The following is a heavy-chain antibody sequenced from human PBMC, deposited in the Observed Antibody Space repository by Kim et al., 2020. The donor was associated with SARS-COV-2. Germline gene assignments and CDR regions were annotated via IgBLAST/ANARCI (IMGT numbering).Heavy chain of an antibody. Sequence: ASVKVSCKASGYTFTGYYMHWVRQAPGQGLEWMGWINPNSGGTNYAQKFQGRVTMTRDTSISTAYMELSRLRSDDTAVYYCAREVRERSGGDAFDIWGQGTMVTVSS. J-gene: IGHJ3*02. CDR2: INPNSGGT. CDR1: GYTFTGYY. V-gene: IGHV1-2*02. D-gene: IGHD3-10*01. CDR3: AREVRERSGGDAFDI.